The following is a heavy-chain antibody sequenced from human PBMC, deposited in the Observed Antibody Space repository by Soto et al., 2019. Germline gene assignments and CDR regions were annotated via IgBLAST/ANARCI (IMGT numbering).Heavy chain of an antibody. V-gene: IGHV3-21*01. CDR1: GFTFGSHT. CDR2: ISSNSAYI. CDR3: TRDASRDSSARGWFDP. Sequence: GGSLRLSCAASGFTFGSHTMSWVRQAPGKGLEWVSTISSNSAYIYYTDALRGRFTISRDNAKNSLHLQMNSLRAEDTAVYYCTRDASRDSSARGWFDPWGPGTLVTVSS. J-gene: IGHJ5*02. D-gene: IGHD6-13*01.